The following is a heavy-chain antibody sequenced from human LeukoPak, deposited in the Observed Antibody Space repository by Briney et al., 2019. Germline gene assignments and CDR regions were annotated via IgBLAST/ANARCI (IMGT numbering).Heavy chain of an antibody. CDR1: GFIFSSYN. D-gene: IGHD6-19*01. CDR3: ARASTGSGGWYDFFDY. J-gene: IGHJ4*02. V-gene: IGHV3-21*01. Sequence: GESLRLSCAASGFIFSSYNINWVRQAPGKGLEWVSSISGTSTYIYYADSVKGRFTISRDNAKNSLYLQMNSLRAEDTAVYYCARASTGSGGWYDFFDYWGQGTLVTVSS. CDR2: ISGTSTYI.